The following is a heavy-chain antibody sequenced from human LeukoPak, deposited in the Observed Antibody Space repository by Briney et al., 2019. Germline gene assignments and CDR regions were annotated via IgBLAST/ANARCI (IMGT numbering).Heavy chain of an antibody. CDR3: ARGRRIQLWLVGWFDP. V-gene: IGHV4-59*01. CDR1: GGSISSYY. D-gene: IGHD5-18*01. CDR2: IYYSGST. J-gene: IGHJ5*02. Sequence: SETLSLTCTVSGGSISSYYWSWIRQPPGKGLEWVGYIYYSGSTKYNPSLKSRVTISVDTSKNQFPLKLSSVTAADTAVYYCARGRRIQLWLVGWFDPWGQGTLVTVSS.